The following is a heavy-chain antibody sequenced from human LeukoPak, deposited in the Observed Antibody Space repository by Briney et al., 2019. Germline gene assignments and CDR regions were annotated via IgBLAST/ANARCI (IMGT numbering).Heavy chain of an antibody. V-gene: IGHV3-30-3*01. CDR3: ASPFWSGFPENYYYYGMDV. Sequence: GGSLRLSCAASGFTFSSYAMHWVRQAPGKGLEWVAVISYDGSNKYYADSVKGRFTISRDNPKNTLYLQMNSLRAEDTAVYYCASPFWSGFPENYYYYGMDVWGQGTPVTVSS. D-gene: IGHD3-3*01. J-gene: IGHJ6*02. CDR2: ISYDGSNK. CDR1: GFTFSSYA.